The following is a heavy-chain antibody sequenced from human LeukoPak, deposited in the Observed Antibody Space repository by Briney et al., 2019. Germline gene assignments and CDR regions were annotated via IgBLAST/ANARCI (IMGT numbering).Heavy chain of an antibody. CDR3: ASVIAAAGTGHDAFDI. CDR2: IYPGDSDT. J-gene: IGHJ3*02. Sequence: GESLKISCKGSGYSFTSYWIGWVRQMPGKGLEWMGIIYPGDSDTRYSPSFQGQVTISADKSISTACLQWSSLKASDTAMYYCASVIAAAGTGHDAFDIWGQGTMVTVSS. V-gene: IGHV5-51*01. D-gene: IGHD6-13*01. CDR1: GYSFTSYW.